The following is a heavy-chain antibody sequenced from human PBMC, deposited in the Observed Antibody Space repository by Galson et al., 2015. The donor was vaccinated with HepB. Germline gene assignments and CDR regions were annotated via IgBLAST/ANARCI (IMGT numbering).Heavy chain of an antibody. CDR1: GFTFSSYW. J-gene: IGHJ6*02. V-gene: IGHV3-7*03. CDR2: IKQDGSEK. Sequence: SLRLSCAASGFTFSSYWMSWVRQAPGKGLEWVANIKQDGSEKYYVDSVKGRFTISRDNAKNSLYLQMNSLRAEDTAVYYCARDIWGRGEGYCSSTSCPHGRYYYYYGMDVWGQGTTVTVSS. CDR3: ARDIWGRGEGYCSSTSCPHGRYYYYYGMDV. D-gene: IGHD2-2*01.